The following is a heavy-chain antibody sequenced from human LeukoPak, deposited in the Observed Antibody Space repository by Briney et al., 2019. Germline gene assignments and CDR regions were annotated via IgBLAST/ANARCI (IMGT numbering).Heavy chain of an antibody. D-gene: IGHD2-2*02. CDR3: ARGGPGGVPAAIGWFDP. J-gene: IGHJ5*02. CDR1: GDSISSSSYY. V-gene: IGHV4-39*07. Sequence: PSETLSLTCTVSGDSISSSSYYWGWIRQPPGKGLEWIGSISYSGSSYYTPSLKSRVTISVDTSKNQFSLKLSSVTAADTAVYYCARGGPGGVPAAIGWFDPWGQGTLVTVSS. CDR2: ISYSGSS.